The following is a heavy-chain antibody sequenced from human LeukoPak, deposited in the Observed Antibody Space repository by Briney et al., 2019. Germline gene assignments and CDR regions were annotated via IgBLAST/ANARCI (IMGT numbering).Heavy chain of an antibody. D-gene: IGHD6-13*01. CDR3: ARHSAAGYYFGLDV. CDR2: IYPGDSDP. CDR1: GYNFANYW. V-gene: IGHV5-51*01. J-gene: IGHJ6*02. Sequence: GESLKISCKGSGYNFANYWIGWVRQMPGKGLEWLGIIYPGDSDPRYSPSFQGQVTISGDKSINTAYLQWSSLKASDTATYFCARHSAAGYYFGLDVWGQGTTVTVSS.